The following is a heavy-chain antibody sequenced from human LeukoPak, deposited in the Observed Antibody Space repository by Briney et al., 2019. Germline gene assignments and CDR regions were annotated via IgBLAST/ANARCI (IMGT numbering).Heavy chain of an antibody. Sequence: GGSLRLSCAASGFTFSSYSMNWVRQAPGKGLEWVSSISSSSSYIYYADSVKGRFTISRDNAKNSLYLQMNSLRAEDTAVYYCATSVRGGGDAFDIWGQGTMVTVSS. CDR1: GFTFSSYS. D-gene: IGHD3-10*01. V-gene: IGHV3-21*01. CDR2: ISSSSSYI. CDR3: ATSVRGGGDAFDI. J-gene: IGHJ3*02.